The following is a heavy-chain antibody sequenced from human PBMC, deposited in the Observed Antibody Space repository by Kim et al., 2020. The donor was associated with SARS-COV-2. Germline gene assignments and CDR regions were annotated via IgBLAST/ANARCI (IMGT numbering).Heavy chain of an antibody. D-gene: IGHD3-3*02. J-gene: IGHJ6*02. V-gene: IGHV4-30-4*01. CDR3: ARDRIYYGMDV. CDR2: IFYSGST. Sequence: SETLSLTCTVSGGSISSGDYYWSWIRQPPGKGLEWIGYIFYSGSTYYNTSPKSRVIITVDTAKNQLSLKLSSVTAADTTVYYCARDRIYYGMDVWGQGTTVTVSS. CDR1: GGSISSGDYY.